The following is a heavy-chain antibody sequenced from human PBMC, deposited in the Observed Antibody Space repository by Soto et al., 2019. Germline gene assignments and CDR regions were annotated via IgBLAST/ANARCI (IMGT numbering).Heavy chain of an antibody. CDR1: GASVSGDGSY. V-gene: IGHV4-31*03. CDR3: ARDLGSEQWFFDN. D-gene: IGHD6-19*01. CDR2: IHNSGST. J-gene: IGHJ4*02. Sequence: QVQLQKSGPGLVKPSQTLSLTCLVSGASVSGDGSYCSWIRQHPGKGLEFIGYIHNSGSTYSNPSLGNRVAMSIDTSKNQFSLRLSSVTAADSAVYFCARDLGSEQWFFDNWGQGILVTVSS.